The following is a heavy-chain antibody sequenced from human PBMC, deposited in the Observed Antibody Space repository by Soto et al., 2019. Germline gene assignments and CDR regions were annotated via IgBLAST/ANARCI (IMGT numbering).Heavy chain of an antibody. CDR3: AKVIVLGASAIEF. D-gene: IGHD6-25*01. CDR1: GFTFNHYG. J-gene: IGHJ4*02. CDR2: ISGSGGTT. Sequence: GRSLRLSCAASGFTFNHYGMAWVRQAPGKGLEWVSVISGSGGTTYYADSVKGRFTISRDNSKSTVYLQMNSLRVEDTALYSCAKVIVLGASAIEFWGPGTLVTVSS. V-gene: IGHV3-23*01.